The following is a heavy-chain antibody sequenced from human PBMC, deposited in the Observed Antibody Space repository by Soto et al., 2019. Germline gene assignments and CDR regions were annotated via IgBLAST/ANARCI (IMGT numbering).Heavy chain of an antibody. Sequence: ASVKVSCKASGGTFSSYTISWVRQAPGQGLEWMGRIIPILGIANYAQKFQGRVTITADKSTSTAYMELSSLRSEDTAVYYCARGPQNQYYYGSGSRYYYYYYMDVWGKGTTVTVSS. V-gene: IGHV1-69*02. CDR2: IIPILGIA. CDR3: ARGPQNQYYYGSGSRYYYYYYMDV. J-gene: IGHJ6*03. D-gene: IGHD3-10*01. CDR1: GGTFSSYT.